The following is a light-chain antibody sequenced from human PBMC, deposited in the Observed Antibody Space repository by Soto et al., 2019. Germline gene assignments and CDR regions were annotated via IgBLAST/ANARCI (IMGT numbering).Light chain of an antibody. CDR2: GAS. J-gene: IGKJ3*01. Sequence: DIQMTQSPSSLSASVGDRVTVTCRASQGISNFLAWYQQKPGKVPKVLIYGASTLQSAVASRFSGSGFGTESTHAISSLQPEDVATYYCQKDRSAPFTCGPGTKVDI. V-gene: IGKV1-27*01. CDR3: QKDRSAPFT. CDR1: QGISNF.